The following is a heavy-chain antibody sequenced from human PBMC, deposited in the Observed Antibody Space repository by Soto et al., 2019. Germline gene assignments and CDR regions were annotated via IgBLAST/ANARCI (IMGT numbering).Heavy chain of an antibody. J-gene: IGHJ4*02. D-gene: IGHD6-13*01. CDR3: ARDQKASCYTRYSDY. CDR2: ISSSSSII. CDR1: GFTFSTYN. Sequence: EVQLVESGGGLVQPGGSLRLSCTTSGFTFSTYNMNWVRQAPGKGLEWVSYISSSSSIIYYADSVKGRFTISRDDAKNSLYLQMNSLRAEDTAVYFCARDQKASCYTRYSDYWGQGTLVTVSS. V-gene: IGHV3-48*01.